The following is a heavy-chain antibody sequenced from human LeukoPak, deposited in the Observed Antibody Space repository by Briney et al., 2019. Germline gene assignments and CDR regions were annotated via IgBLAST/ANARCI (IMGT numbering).Heavy chain of an antibody. V-gene: IGHV4-59*01. CDR1: GGSISSYY. D-gene: IGHD3-3*01. CDR3: ARSEISFGDYHDY. J-gene: IGHJ4*02. CDR2: ISYSGST. Sequence: SETLSLTCTVSGGSISSYYWSWIRQPPEKGLEWIGYISYSGSTNYNPSLKSRVTISIDTSKNQFSLKLSSLPAADTAVYYCARSEISFGDYHDYWGQGTLVTVSS.